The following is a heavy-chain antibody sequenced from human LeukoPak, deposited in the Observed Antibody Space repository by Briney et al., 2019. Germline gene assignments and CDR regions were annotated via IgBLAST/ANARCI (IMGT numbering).Heavy chain of an antibody. CDR1: GGSFSGYY. CDR3: VRHRTSGWGLDY. J-gene: IGHJ4*02. V-gene: IGHV4-34*01. CDR2: INHSGST. Sequence: SETLSLTCAVYGGSFSGYYWSWIRQPPGKGLEWIGEINHSGSTNYNPSLKSRVTISVDTSKSQFSLKVNSVTAADTAVYYCVRHRTSGWGLDYWGQGTLVTVSS. D-gene: IGHD6-19*01.